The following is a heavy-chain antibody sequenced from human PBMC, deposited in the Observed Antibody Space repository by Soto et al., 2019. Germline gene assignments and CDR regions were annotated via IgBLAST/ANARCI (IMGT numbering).Heavy chain of an antibody. D-gene: IGHD4-17*01. J-gene: IGHJ4*02. CDR2: IIPVFGTT. CDR1: GGTLNSYT. V-gene: IGHV1-69*01. Sequence: QVQLVQSGAEVKKPGSSVSVSCKASGGTLNSYTISWVRQAPGQGLEWMGGIIPVFGTTDYAQKFQGRVTITADQSTGTAYLDLFSLSSEETAIYYCSISNSYGRGDFWGQGTLVTVSS. CDR3: SISNSYGRGDF.